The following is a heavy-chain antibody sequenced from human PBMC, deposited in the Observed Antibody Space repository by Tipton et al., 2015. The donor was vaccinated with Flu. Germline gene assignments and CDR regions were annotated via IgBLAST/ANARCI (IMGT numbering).Heavy chain of an antibody. CDR2: VSRSGST. V-gene: IGHV4-61*02. Sequence: TLSLTCTVSGGSISSDTHYWSWIRQPAGKGLEWIGTVSRSGSTIYNPSLKSRVTISIDRSKNQFSLNLKSVTAADMAVYYCARRDYSNYVSDPKSWFDPWGQGTLVAVSS. CDR1: GGSISSDTHY. CDR3: ARRDYSNYVSDPKSWFDP. J-gene: IGHJ5*02. D-gene: IGHD1-7*01.